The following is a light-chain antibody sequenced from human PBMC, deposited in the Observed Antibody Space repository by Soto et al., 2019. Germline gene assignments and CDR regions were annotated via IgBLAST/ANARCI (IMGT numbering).Light chain of an antibody. CDR3: KQSLQTPLT. CDR1: QRILHINGYNY. CDR2: LAS. Sequence: IVERLSQVPQVVTSGKTAYLCCRSIQRILHINGYNYLDWYLQKPGKSPQLLIYLASNRASGVPARFSCSGSGTDFTLKSSIGEADDFGAYFCKQSLQTPLTFGRGTKVDIK. V-gene: IGKV2-28*01. J-gene: IGKJ4*01.